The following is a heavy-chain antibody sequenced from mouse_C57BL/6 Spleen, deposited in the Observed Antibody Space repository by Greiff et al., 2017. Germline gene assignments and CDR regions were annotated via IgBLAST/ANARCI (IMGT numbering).Heavy chain of an antibody. Sequence: QVQLKQPGAELVQPGASVKLSCKASGYTFTSYWMHWVKQRPGQGLEWIGMIHPNSGSTNYNEKFKSKATLTVDKSSSTAYMQLSSLTSEDSAVYYCAPIYYDYDGAFDVWGTGTTVTVSS. CDR3: APIYYDYDGAFDV. CDR1: GYTFTSYW. D-gene: IGHD2-4*01. V-gene: IGHV1-64*01. CDR2: IHPNSGST. J-gene: IGHJ1*03.